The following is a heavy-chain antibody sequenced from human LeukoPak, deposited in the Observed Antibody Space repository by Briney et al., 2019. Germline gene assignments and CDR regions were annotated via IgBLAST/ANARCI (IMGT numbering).Heavy chain of an antibody. CDR2: INPNSGGT. Sequence: ASVKVSCKSSGYTFTAYYMHWVRQAPGQGLEWMGWINPNSGGTNYAQKFQGRVTMTRDTSISTAYMELSRLRSDDTAVYYCARDEGGDYYDSSGYYDYWGQGTLVTVSS. CDR3: ARDEGGDYYDSSGYYDY. V-gene: IGHV1-2*02. J-gene: IGHJ4*02. D-gene: IGHD3-22*01. CDR1: GYTFTAYY.